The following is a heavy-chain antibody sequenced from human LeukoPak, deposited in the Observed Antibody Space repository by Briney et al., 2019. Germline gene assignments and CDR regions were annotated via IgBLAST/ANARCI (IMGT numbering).Heavy chain of an antibody. J-gene: IGHJ4*02. V-gene: IGHV3-48*04. CDR2: ISGSGDII. Sequence: GGSQRLSCTASGFTFSAYPMTWVRQAPGKGLEWVSYISGSGDIIYHADSVKGRFTISRDNAKNSLYLQMDSLRAEDTAIYYCARDMTITGADDYWGQGTLVTVSS. CDR1: GFTFSAYP. D-gene: IGHD6-13*01. CDR3: ARDMTITGADDY.